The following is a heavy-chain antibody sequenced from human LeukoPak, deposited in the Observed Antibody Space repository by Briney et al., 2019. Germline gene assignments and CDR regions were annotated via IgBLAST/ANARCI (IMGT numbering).Heavy chain of an antibody. CDR2: IYYSGST. CDR3: ASLGATYYDFWSGYYNDAFDI. J-gene: IGHJ3*02. Sequence: PSETLSLTCTVSGGSISSYYWSWIRQPPGKGLEWIGYIYYSGSTNYNPSLKSRVTISVDTSKNQFSLKLSSVTAADTAVYYCASLGATYYDFWSGYYNDAFDIWGQGTMVTVSS. V-gene: IGHV4-59*12. CDR1: GGSISSYY. D-gene: IGHD3-3*01.